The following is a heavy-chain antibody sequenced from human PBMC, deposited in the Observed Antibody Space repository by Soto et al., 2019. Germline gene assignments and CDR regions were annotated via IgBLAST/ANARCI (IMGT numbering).Heavy chain of an antibody. V-gene: IGHV2-5*02. J-gene: IGHJ5*02. D-gene: IGHD3-10*01. Sequence: HITLKESGPTLVRPTQTLTLTCTFSGFSLTTDGVGVGWLRQPPGKAPEWLALIYWDDDKSFNPSLMSRLTITKDTSKNHVILKMTTMEPVDTGTYYCAHKTSGGVDPWGQGILVTVSS. CDR3: AHKTSGGVDP. CDR1: GFSLTTDGVG. CDR2: IYWDDDK.